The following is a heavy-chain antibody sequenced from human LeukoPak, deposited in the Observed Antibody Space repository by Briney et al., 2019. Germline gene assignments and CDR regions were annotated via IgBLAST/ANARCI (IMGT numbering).Heavy chain of an antibody. CDR3: ARDTGLGRYYDSSGYYSAGRWFDP. V-gene: IGHV1-3*01. D-gene: IGHD3-22*01. Sequence: ASVKVSCKASGYTFSSNAIHWVRQAPGQRREWMGWINAGNGDTKYSQKFQGRVTITRDTSASTAYMELSSLRSEDTAVYYCARDTGLGRYYDSSGYYSAGRWFDPWGQGTLVTVSS. J-gene: IGHJ5*02. CDR1: GYTFSSNA. CDR2: INAGNGDT.